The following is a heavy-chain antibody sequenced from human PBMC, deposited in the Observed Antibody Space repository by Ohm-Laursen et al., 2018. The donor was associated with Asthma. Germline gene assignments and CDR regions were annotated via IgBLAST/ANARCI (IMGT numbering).Heavy chain of an antibody. CDR3: ATYNQYNAFDL. J-gene: IGHJ3*01. CDR2: ITSERSGGTR. Sequence: SLRLSCAASGLAFSNIWMTWVRQSPGKGLEWVGRITSERSGGTRAYAAPVKDRFTISRDDSKTTLYLQMNSLETEDTAVYFCATYNQYNAFDLWGQGTMVTVSS. CDR1: GLAFSNIW. D-gene: IGHD1-14*01. V-gene: IGHV3-15*01.